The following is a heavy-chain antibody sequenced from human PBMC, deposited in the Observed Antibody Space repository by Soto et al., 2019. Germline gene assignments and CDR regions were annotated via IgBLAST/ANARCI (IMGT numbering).Heavy chain of an antibody. J-gene: IGHJ4*02. D-gene: IGHD2-15*01. Sequence: QLQLRESGPGLVQPSGTLSLTCDVSGDSLTNNHWWSWVRQAPGKGLEWMGEIWHTGRPNYNPSLKSRVAISIAKSKNQFSLKLSSVTAADTAVYYWVRDSRTGCSSINCYMHWGQGTLVTVSS. CDR1: GDSLTNNHW. CDR3: VRDSRTGCSSINCYMH. V-gene: IGHV4-4*02. CDR2: IWHTGRP.